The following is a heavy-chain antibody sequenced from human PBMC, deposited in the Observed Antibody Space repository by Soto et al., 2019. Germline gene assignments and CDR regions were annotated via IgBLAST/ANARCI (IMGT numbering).Heavy chain of an antibody. CDR2: INPSGGST. D-gene: IGHD3-10*01. J-gene: IGHJ4*02. Sequence: ASVKVSCKASGYTFTSYFMHWVRQAPGQGLEWMGIINPSGGSTSYAQKFQGRVTMTRDTSTSTVYMELSSLRSEDTAVYYCARENREWFGELRTRQFDYWGQGTLVTVSS. V-gene: IGHV1-46*01. CDR1: GYTFTSYF. CDR3: ARENREWFGELRTRQFDY.